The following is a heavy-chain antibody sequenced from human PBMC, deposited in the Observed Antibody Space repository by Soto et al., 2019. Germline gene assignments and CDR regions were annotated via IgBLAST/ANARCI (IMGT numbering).Heavy chain of an antibody. D-gene: IGHD3-3*01. CDR3: ARGQRFSDWFDP. CDR1: GGSMSSSY. CDR2: VYSSGGT. J-gene: IGHJ5*02. Sequence: PSETLSLTCTVSGGSMSSSYWTWIRQPAGKGLEWIGRVYSSGGTHYNPSLKSRVTIALDTSKNQFSLRLLSVTDADTAVYYCARGQRFSDWFDPWGQGTLVTVSS. V-gene: IGHV4-4*07.